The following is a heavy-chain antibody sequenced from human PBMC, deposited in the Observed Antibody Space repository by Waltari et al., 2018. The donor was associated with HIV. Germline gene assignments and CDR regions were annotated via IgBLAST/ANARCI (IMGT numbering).Heavy chain of an antibody. J-gene: IGHJ4*02. Sequence: EVQLVESGGGLVKPGGSLRLSCAASGFSFSTHTMKWFRQLPGGGLEWVSSISSAGSYTFYADSVKGRFTITRDNAKNSLYLQMNSLRVEDTAMYYCGRERFLEWLLYTGGGIDYWGQGTLVTVSS. V-gene: IGHV3-21*01. CDR3: GRERFLEWLLYTGGGIDY. CDR1: GFSFSTHT. CDR2: ISSAGSYT. D-gene: IGHD3-3*01.